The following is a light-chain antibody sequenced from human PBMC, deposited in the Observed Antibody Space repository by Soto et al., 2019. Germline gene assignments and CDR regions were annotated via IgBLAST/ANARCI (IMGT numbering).Light chain of an antibody. Sequence: SALTQPASVSGSPGQSITISYTGTSSDVGGYNYVSWYQQHPGKAPKLMIYEVSNRPSGVSNRFSGSKSGNTASLTISGLQAEDEADYYCSSYTSSFYVFGTGTKVTVL. CDR2: EVS. J-gene: IGLJ1*01. CDR3: SSYTSSFYV. V-gene: IGLV2-14*01. CDR1: SSDVGGYNY.